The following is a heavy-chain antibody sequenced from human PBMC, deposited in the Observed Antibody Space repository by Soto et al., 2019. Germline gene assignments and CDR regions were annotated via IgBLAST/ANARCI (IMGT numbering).Heavy chain of an antibody. CDR2: IHHTGNT. CDR1: GGSVSSGGYS. D-gene: IGHD3-3*01. J-gene: IGHJ5*02. V-gene: IGHV4-30-2*01. Sequence: QLQLQESDSGLVKPSQTLSLTCGVSGGSVSSGGYSWSWIRQPPGKGLEWIGYIHHTGNTYYNPSLKSRVPISVDASKNQFSLNLSSVTAADTAVYYCARLGSGTFCPWGQGTLVTVSS. CDR3: ARLGSGTFCP.